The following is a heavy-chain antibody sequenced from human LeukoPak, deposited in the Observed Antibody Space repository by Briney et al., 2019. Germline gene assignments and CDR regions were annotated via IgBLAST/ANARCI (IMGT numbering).Heavy chain of an antibody. CDR1: GGSFSGYY. CDR3: ARGRGRWLQLTRYFDY. V-gene: IGHV4-34*01. Sequence: SQTLSLTCAVCGGSFSGYYWSWIRQPPGKGLEWIGEINHSGSTKYNPSLKSRVAISVDTSKNQFSLKLSSVTAADTAVYYCARGRGRWLQLTRYFDYWGQGTLVTVSS. J-gene: IGHJ4*02. CDR2: INHSGST. D-gene: IGHD5-24*01.